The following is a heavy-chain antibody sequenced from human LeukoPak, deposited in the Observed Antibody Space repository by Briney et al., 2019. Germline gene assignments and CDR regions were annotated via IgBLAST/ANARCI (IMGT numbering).Heavy chain of an antibody. J-gene: IGHJ4*02. CDR1: GYSFPSYW. Sequence: PGESLKISCKGSGYSFPSYWIGWVRQMPGKGLEWMGIIYPGDSDTRYSPSFQGQVTISADKSISTAYLQWSSLKASDTAMYYCARQSSPLPYSGSPEGLDYWGQGTLVTVSS. V-gene: IGHV5-51*01. CDR2: IYPGDSDT. D-gene: IGHD1-26*01. CDR3: ARQSSPLPYSGSPEGLDY.